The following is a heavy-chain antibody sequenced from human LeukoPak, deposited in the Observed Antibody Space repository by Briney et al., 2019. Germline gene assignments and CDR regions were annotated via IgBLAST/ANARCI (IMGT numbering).Heavy chain of an antibody. CDR3: ARVRYDYGAKDFDY. J-gene: IGHJ4*02. Sequence: ASEKVSCKASGYTFNDYYMHWVRQAPGQGLEWMGWINPKRGGTKYAQKFQGRVTMTRDTSISTVYMELSRLRSDDTAVYYCARVRYDYGAKDFDYWGQGTLVTVSS. V-gene: IGHV1-2*02. D-gene: IGHD4-23*01. CDR2: INPKRGGT. CDR1: GYTFNDYY.